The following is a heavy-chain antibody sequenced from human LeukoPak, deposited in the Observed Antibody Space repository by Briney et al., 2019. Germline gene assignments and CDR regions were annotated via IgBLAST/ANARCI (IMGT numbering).Heavy chain of an antibody. D-gene: IGHD1-26*01. V-gene: IGHV3-48*03. J-gene: IGHJ3*02. CDR1: GFTLSTYE. CDR2: ITSSGSAK. Sequence: GGSLRLSCAASGFTLSTYEIKWVRQAPGQGLEWLSYITSSGSAKYHADSVKGRFTISRDNAKNSLYLQMNSLRAEDTAVYYCARVRAGTYGLHAFDIWGQGTMVTVSS. CDR3: ARVRAGTYGLHAFDI.